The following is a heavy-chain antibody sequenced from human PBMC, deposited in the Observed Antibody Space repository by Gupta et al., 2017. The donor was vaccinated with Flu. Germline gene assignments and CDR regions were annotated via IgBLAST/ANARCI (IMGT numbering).Heavy chain of an antibody. Sequence: GQGLEWMGWINPNSGGTNYAQKFQGRVTMTRDTSISTAYMELSRLRSDDTAVYYCARGALVGLYSRYNWFDPWGQGTLVTVSS. D-gene: IGHD6-13*01. V-gene: IGHV1-2*02. J-gene: IGHJ5*02. CDR3: ARGALVGLYSRYNWFDP. CDR2: INPNSGGT.